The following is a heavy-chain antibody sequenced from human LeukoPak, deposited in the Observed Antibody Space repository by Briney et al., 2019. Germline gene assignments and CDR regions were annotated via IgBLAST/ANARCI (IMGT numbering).Heavy chain of an antibody. CDR3: TTGPFYFGSGTYFSDC. D-gene: IGHD3-10*01. CDR1: GFTFGDYA. J-gene: IGHJ4*02. Sequence: GGSLRLSCTASGFTFGDYAMSWVRQAPGKGLEWVGRIKSKTDGGTTDYAAPVKVRFLISRDDSKNTLFLQMNSLKTEDTAVYYCTTGPFYFGSGTYFSDCWGQGTLVTVSS. V-gene: IGHV3-15*01. CDR2: IKSKTDGGTT.